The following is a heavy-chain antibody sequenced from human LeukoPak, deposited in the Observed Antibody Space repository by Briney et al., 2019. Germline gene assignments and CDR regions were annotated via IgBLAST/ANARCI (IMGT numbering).Heavy chain of an antibody. CDR3: ARDIGRVRGASNDY. V-gene: IGHV4-4*02. D-gene: IGHD3-10*01. CDR2: IYHSGST. J-gene: IGHJ4*02. CDR1: GGSISSSNW. Sequence: QPSGTLSLTCAVSGGSISSSNWWSWVRQPPGKGLVWIGAIYHSGSTNYNQSLKSRVTISVDKSKNQLSLKLSSVTAADTAVYYCARDIGRVRGASNDYWGQGTLVTVSS.